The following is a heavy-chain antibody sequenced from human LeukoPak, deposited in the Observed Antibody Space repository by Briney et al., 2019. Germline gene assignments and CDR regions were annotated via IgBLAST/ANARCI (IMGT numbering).Heavy chain of an antibody. D-gene: IGHD1/OR15-1a*01. CDR3: AGGEGTTDY. J-gene: IGHJ4*02. V-gene: IGHV4-61*05. Sequence: SETLSLTCTVSGGSISSSSYYWGWIRQPPGKGLEWIGYIYYSGSTNYNPSLKSRVTISVDTSKNQFSLKLSSVTAADTAVYYCAGGEGTTDYWGQGTLVTVSS. CDR2: IYYSGST. CDR1: GGSISSSSYY.